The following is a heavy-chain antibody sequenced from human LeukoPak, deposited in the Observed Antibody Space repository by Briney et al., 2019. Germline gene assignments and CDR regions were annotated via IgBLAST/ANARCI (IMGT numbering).Heavy chain of an antibody. CDR1: GGSISSYY. V-gene: IGHV4-4*07. D-gene: IGHD3-10*01. CDR2: IYTSGST. J-gene: IGHJ3*02. Sequence: SETLSLTCTVSGGSISSYYWSWIRQPAGKGLEWIGRIYTSGSTNYNPSPKSRVTMSVDTSKNQFSLKLSSVTAADTAVYYCARPDYGSGSYYYHDAFDIWGQGTMVTVSS. CDR3: ARPDYGSGSYYYHDAFDI.